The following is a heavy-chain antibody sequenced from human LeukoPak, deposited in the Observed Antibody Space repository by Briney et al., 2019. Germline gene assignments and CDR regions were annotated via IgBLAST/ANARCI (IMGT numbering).Heavy chain of an antibody. V-gene: IGHV1-46*01. Sequence: ASVKVSCKASGYTFTSYYMHWVRQAPGQGLEWMGIINPSGGSTIYAQKFQGRVTMTRDTSTSTVYMELSSLRSEDTAVYYCASLTRPLRYFDWLTTSWGYWGQGTLVTVSS. J-gene: IGHJ4*02. CDR2: INPSGGST. CDR3: ASLTRPLRYFDWLTTSWGY. D-gene: IGHD3-9*01. CDR1: GYTFTSYY.